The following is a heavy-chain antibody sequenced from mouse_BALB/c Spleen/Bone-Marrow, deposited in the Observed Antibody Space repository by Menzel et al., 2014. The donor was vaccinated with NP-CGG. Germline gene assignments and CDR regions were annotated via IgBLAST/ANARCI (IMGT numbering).Heavy chain of an antibody. CDR3: ARWGRTTYFDY. J-gene: IGHJ2*01. CDR1: GYTFTSYL. CDR2: ITPYNDDT. Sequence: EVQLQQSGPGLVKPGASVKMSCKASGYTFTSYLIHWVKQKPGQGLEWIGYITPYNDDTKYNEKFNGEATLTSDKSSSTAFMELSSLTYEDAAVYYFARWGRTTYFDYWGQGTTLTVSS. D-gene: IGHD1-1*01. V-gene: IGHV1-14*01.